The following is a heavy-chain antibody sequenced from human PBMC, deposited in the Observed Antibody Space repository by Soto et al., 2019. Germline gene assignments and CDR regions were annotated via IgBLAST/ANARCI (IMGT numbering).Heavy chain of an antibody. J-gene: IGHJ4*02. Sequence: PGGSLRLSCAASGFTISSYAMSWVRQAPGKGLEWVSAISDRGDTTHYADSVKGRFTISRDTSKNTLYLQMNTLRAEDTAVYRCAKDKPGTTSFVYWDQEALVTVSS. D-gene: IGHD1-1*01. V-gene: IGHV3-23*01. CDR1: GFTISSYA. CDR3: AKDKPGTTSFVY. CDR2: ISDRGDTT.